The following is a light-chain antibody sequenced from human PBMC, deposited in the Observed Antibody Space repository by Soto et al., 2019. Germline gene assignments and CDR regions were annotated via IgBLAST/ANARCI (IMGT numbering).Light chain of an antibody. J-gene: IGKJ5*01. CDR3: QQRSNWPIT. Sequence: EIVLTQSPATLSLSPGERATLFCRASQSVSSYLAWYQQKPGQAPRLLIYDASSRATGIPARFSGSGSGTDFTLTISSLEPEDFAVYYCQQRSNWPITFGQGTRLEIK. V-gene: IGKV3-11*01. CDR2: DAS. CDR1: QSVSSY.